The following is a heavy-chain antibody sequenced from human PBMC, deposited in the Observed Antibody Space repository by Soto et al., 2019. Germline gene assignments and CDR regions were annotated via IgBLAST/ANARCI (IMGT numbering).Heavy chain of an antibody. D-gene: IGHD2-15*01. J-gene: IGHJ4*02. CDR1: GFTFGDYP. Sequence: PGGSLRLSCTASGFTFGDYPMNWFRQAPGKGLEWVGLIRNKAYGGTTEYAASVKGRFTISRDDSKSIAYLQMNSLKTEDTAVYYCTRKIVVAGPSVSGDWGQGTLVTVSS. CDR3: TRKIVVAGPSVSGD. CDR2: IRNKAYGGTT. V-gene: IGHV3-49*03.